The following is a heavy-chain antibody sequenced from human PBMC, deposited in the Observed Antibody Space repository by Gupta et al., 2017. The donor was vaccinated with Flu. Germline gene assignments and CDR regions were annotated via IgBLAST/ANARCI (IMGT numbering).Heavy chain of an antibody. V-gene: IGHV1-69*06. CDR2: IIPIFGTA. CDR3: ASSPWGHCSSTSCYDGAAFDI. D-gene: IGHD2-2*01. Sequence: EWMGGIIPIFGTANYAQKFQGRVTITADKSTSTAYMELSSLRSEDTAVYYCASSPWGHCSSTSCYDGAAFDIWGQGTMVTVSS. J-gene: IGHJ3*02.